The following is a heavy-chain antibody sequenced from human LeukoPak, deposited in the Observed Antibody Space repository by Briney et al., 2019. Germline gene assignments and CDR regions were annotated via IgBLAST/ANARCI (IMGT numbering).Heavy chain of an antibody. CDR1: GYTFTNYY. V-gene: IGHV1-46*01. Sequence: ASVKVSCKASGYTFTNYYMHRVRQAPGQGLEYMGIIKPNSGSTTYAQKFQGRVTMTRDTSTSTVHMELSSLRSEDTAVYYCVREQRKNDYDISGYSFDYWGQGTLVTVSS. CDR2: IKPNSGST. J-gene: IGHJ4*02. CDR3: VREQRKNDYDISGYSFDY. D-gene: IGHD3-22*01.